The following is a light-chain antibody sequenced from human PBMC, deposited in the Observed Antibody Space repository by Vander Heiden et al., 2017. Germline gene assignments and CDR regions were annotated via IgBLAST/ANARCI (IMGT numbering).Light chain of an antibody. CDR2: SND. V-gene: IGLV1-44*01. CDR1: SPNIGRNT. CDR3: AAWDDSLNGWV. J-gene: IGLJ3*02. Sequence: QSVVTQPPSASGTPGQRVTISWSGSSPNIGRNTGNWYQQVPGAAPKLLIYSNDQRPSGVPDRFSGSKSGASASLAIRGPQAEDGADYYCAAWDDSLNGWVFGGGTKLTVL.